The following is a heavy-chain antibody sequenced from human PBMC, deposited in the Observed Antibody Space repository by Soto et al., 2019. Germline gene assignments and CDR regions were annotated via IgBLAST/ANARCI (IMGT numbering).Heavy chain of an antibody. V-gene: IGHV1-69*13. CDR3: ARDSGVAHLKPFDY. CDR1: GGTFSSYA. D-gene: IGHD3-10*01. Sequence: VASVKVSCKASGGTFSSYAISWVRQAPGQGLEWMGGIIPIFGTANYAQKFQGRVTITADESTSTAYMELSSLRSEDTAVYYCARDSGVAHLKPFDYWGQGTLVTVSS. CDR2: IIPIFGTA. J-gene: IGHJ4*02.